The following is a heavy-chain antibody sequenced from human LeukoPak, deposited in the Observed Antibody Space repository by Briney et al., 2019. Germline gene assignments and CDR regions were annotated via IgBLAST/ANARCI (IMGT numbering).Heavy chain of an antibody. J-gene: IGHJ5*02. V-gene: IGHV4-61*02. CDR2: IYTSGST. D-gene: IGHD6-6*01. CDR3: ARDSIAAPSGADWFDP. Sequence: TLSLTCTVSGGSISSGSYYWSWIRQPAGKGLEWIGRIYTSGSTNYNPSLKSRVTISVDTSKNQFSLKLSSVTAADTAVYYCARDSIAAPSGADWFDPWGQGTLVTVSS. CDR1: GGSISSGSYY.